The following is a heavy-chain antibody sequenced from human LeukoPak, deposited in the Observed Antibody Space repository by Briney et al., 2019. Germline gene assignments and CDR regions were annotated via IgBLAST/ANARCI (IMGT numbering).Heavy chain of an antibody. CDR3: AREERAFDI. Sequence: ASVKVSCKAAGGTFSSYAISWVRQAPGQGLEWMGWINPNSGGTNYAQKFQGRVTMTRDTSISTAYMELSRLRSDDTAVYYCAREERAFDIWGQGTMVTVSS. J-gene: IGHJ3*02. CDR1: GGTFSSYA. V-gene: IGHV1-2*02. CDR2: INPNSGGT.